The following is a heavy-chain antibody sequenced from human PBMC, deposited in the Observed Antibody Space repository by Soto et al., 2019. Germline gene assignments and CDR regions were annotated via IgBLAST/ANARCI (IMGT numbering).Heavy chain of an antibody. CDR3: ARGGSLYWYFDL. J-gene: IGHJ2*01. V-gene: IGHV1-3*01. CDR1: GYTFTSYA. Sequence: QVQLVQSGAEVKKPGASVKVSCKASGYTFTSYAMHWVRQAPGQRLEWMGWINAGNGNTQYSQKFQRRVTITRDTSASTAYMELSSLRSEDTAVYDCARGGSLYWYFDLWGRGTLVTVSS. CDR2: INAGNGNT. D-gene: IGHD1-26*01.